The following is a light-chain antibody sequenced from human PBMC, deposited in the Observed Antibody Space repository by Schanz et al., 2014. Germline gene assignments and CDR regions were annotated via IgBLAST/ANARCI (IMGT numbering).Light chain of an antibody. CDR3: QQYGDSPYT. CDR1: QSVTTD. Sequence: EIVLTQSPATLSLSPGERASLSCRASQSVTTDLVWYQQKPGQAPRLLIYDASNRATGIPARFSGSGSGTDFTLTISSLEPEDFAVYYCQQYGDSPYTFGQGTKLEIK. V-gene: IGKV3-11*01. CDR2: DAS. J-gene: IGKJ2*01.